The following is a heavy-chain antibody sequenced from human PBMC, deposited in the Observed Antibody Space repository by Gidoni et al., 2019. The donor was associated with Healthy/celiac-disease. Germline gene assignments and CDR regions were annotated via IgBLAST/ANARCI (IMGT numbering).Heavy chain of an antibody. CDR1: GFTFSTYS. J-gene: IGHJ4*02. CDR3: ARDSDWTHVDY. D-gene: IGHD1-1*01. CDR2: IRSSSTYI. V-gene: IGHV3-21*01. Sequence: EVQLVESGGGLIKPRGARRLSCAASGFTFSTYSMKWVRQAQGKGLAWVSSIRSSSTYIYYADLVKGRSTIARDNAKNSLYLQMNSLRAEDTAVYYCARDSDWTHVDYWGQGTLVTVAS.